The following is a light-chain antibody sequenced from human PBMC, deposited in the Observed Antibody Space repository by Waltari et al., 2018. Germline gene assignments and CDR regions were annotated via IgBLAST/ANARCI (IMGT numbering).Light chain of an antibody. V-gene: IGKV2-29*02. Sequence: IVMTQTPLPLSVTPGQPASISCKYSRSLLHSDGKTHLHWYLQRPGQSPHLLIDELSSRLSGVADRISGSGSGTEVTLKISRVEPEYVGVYYCMQGSDLPLTFGEGTKVEIK. CDR3: MQGSDLPLT. J-gene: IGKJ4*01. CDR1: RSLLHSDGKTH. CDR2: ELS.